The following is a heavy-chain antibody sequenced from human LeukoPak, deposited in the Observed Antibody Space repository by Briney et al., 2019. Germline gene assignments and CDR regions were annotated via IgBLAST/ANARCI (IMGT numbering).Heavy chain of an antibody. CDR3: ARGRSGGTTWARNPTSTYYLDY. J-gene: IGHJ4*02. CDR1: GYTFVNYG. V-gene: IGHV1-18*01. D-gene: IGHD1-26*01. Sequence: ASVKVSCKASGYTFVNYGINWVRHSPGQGLEWMGWISIYSGNAKYAPKFQGRVTMTRDTSTNTAYMELGSLRSDDTAVYYCARGRSGGTTWARNPTSTYYLDYWGQGTLVTVSS. CDR2: ISIYSGNA.